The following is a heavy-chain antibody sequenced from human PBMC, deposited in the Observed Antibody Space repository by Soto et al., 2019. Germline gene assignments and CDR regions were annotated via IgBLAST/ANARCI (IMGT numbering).Heavy chain of an antibody. J-gene: IGHJ4*02. CDR1: GFTFSSYA. CDR3: AKDTGQWRAAEHDY. Sequence: GSLRLSCAASGFTFSSYAMSWVRQAPGKGLEWVSAISGSGGSTYYADSVKGRFTISRDNSKNTLYLQMNSLRAEDTAVYYCAKDTGQWRAAEHDYCGQGTLVTVSS. D-gene: IGHD6-19*01. V-gene: IGHV3-23*01. CDR2: ISGSGGST.